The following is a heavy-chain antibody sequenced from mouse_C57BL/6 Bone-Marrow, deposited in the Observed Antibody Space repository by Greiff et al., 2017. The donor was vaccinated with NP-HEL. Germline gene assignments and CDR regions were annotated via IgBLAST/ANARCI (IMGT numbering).Heavy chain of an antibody. CDR1: GYTFTDYE. V-gene: IGHV1-15*01. J-gene: IGHJ4*01. Sequence: VQLQQSGAELVRPGASVTLSCKASGYTFTDYEMHWVKQTPVHGLEWIGAIDPETGGTAYNQKFKGKAILTADKSSSTAYMELRSLTSEDSAVYYCTRWGEGAMDYWGQGTSVTVSS. CDR2: IDPETGGT. CDR3: TRWGEGAMDY.